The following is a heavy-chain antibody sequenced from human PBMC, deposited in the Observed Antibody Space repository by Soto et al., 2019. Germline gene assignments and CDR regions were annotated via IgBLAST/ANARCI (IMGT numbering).Heavy chain of an antibody. CDR2: IYYSGST. Sequence: SETLSLTCSVSGSSISSYYWSWIRQPPGKGLEWIGNIYYSGSTNYNPSLKSRVIISVASSKNQFSLRLNSVTAADTAVYYCSRVGGYYGDYPNFDYWGQGALVTVYS. D-gene: IGHD4-17*01. J-gene: IGHJ4*02. CDR3: SRVGGYYGDYPNFDY. V-gene: IGHV4-59*01. CDR1: GSSISSYY.